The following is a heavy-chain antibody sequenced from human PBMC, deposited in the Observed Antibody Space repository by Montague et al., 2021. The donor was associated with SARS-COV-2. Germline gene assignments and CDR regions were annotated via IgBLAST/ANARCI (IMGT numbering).Heavy chain of an antibody. Sequence: SETLSLTCTVSGDAIISGVYYWTWVRQPPGKDLEWIGNIRRSGDSHYNPSLQGRVSISIDTTKNQFSLRLNSVTAADTAVYYCARGRGWGVAATFDCWGQGTLVTVSS. CDR1: GDAIISGVYY. V-gene: IGHV4-39*01. J-gene: IGHJ4*02. D-gene: IGHD3-10*01. CDR3: ARGRGWGVAATFDC. CDR2: IRRSGDS.